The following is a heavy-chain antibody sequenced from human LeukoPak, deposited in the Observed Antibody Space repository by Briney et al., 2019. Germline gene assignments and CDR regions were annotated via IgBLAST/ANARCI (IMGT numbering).Heavy chain of an antibody. Sequence: GESLRLSCAASGFTFGSYWMSWVRQAPGKGLEWVANINYDGSQKHYVDSVKGRFTISRDNAKNSLYLQMNSLRAEDTAVYYCARAENGFDYWGQGTLVTVSS. J-gene: IGHJ4*02. CDR3: ARAENGFDY. CDR2: INYDGSQK. V-gene: IGHV3-7*04. CDR1: GFTFGSYW. D-gene: IGHD2-8*01.